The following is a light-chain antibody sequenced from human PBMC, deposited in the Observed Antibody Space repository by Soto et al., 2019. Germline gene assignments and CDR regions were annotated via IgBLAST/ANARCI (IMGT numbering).Light chain of an antibody. J-gene: IGKJ4*01. CDR3: QQYNSWPLT. Sequence: EIVMTQSPATLSVSPGERATLSCRASQSVGSDLAWYQQKPGQAPRLLIYDILPMANGVPTRISGSGSGTDFTLTISRLQSEDFAVYYCQQYNSWPLTFGGGTKVEIK. CDR2: DIL. CDR1: QSVGSD. V-gene: IGKV3D-15*01.